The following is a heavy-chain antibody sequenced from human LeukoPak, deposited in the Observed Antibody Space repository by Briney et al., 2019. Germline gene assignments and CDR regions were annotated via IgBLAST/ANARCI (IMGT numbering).Heavy chain of an antibody. CDR2: IYHSGST. Sequence: SETLSLTCAVSGGSISSSNWWSWVRQPPGKGLEWIGEIYHSGSTNYNPSLKSRVTISVDKSKNQFSLKLSSVTAADTAVYYCARQSYDSSGYFSYFDYWGQGTLVTVSS. J-gene: IGHJ4*02. V-gene: IGHV4-4*02. CDR1: GGSISSSNW. CDR3: ARQSYDSSGYFSYFDY. D-gene: IGHD3-22*01.